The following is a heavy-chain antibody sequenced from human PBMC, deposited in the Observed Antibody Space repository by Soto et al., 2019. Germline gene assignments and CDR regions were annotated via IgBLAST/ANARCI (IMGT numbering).Heavy chain of an antibody. V-gene: IGHV1-2*04. CDR2: INPNSGGT. Sequence: ASVKVSCKASGYSFTVYHMHWVRQAPGQGLEWMGWINPNSGGTNYAQKFQGWVTMTRDTSISTAYMELSRLRSDDTAVYYCARAHYDYVWGSYPFDYWGQGTLVTVSS. D-gene: IGHD3-16*02. CDR1: GYSFTVYH. J-gene: IGHJ4*02. CDR3: ARAHYDYVWGSYPFDY.